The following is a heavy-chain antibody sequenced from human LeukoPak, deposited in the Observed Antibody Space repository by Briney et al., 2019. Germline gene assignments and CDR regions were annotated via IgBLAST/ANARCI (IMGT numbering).Heavy chain of an antibody. CDR2: IYSGDSDT. CDR3: ATRSGRYYYFDY. J-gene: IGHJ4*02. Sequence: GESLKISCKGSGYSFPNSWIGWVRPMPGKGLEWMGIIYSGDSDTRYSPSFQGQVTISADKSISTAYLQWSSLKASDTAMYYCATRSGRYYYFDYWGEGTLVTVSS. D-gene: IGHD1-26*01. V-gene: IGHV5-51*01. CDR1: GYSFPNSW.